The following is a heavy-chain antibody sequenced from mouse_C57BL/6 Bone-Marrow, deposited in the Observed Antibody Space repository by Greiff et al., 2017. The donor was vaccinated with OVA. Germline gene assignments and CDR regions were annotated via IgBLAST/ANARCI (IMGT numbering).Heavy chain of an antibody. CDR1: GYSFTGYF. CDR3: ARLGYRDY. CDR2: INPYNGDT. Sequence: EVKLMESGPELVKPGDSVKISCKASGYSFTGYFMNWVMQSHGKSLEWIGRINPYNGDTFYNQKFKGKATLTVDKSSSTAHMELRSLTSEDSAVYYCARLGYRDYWGQGTTLTVSS. D-gene: IGHD2-14*01. J-gene: IGHJ2*01. V-gene: IGHV1-20*01.